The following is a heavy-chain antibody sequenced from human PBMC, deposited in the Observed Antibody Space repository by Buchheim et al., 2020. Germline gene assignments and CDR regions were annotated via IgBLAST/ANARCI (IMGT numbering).Heavy chain of an antibody. CDR2: IYYSGST. Sequence: QLQLQESGPGLVKPSETLSLTCTVSGGSISSSSYYWGWIRQPPGKGLEWIGSIYYSGSTYYNPSLKSRVTISVDTSKNQFSLQLSSVTAADTAVYYCARRRECSTSCYALNDAFDIWGQGT. CDR1: GGSISSSSYY. CDR3: ARRRECSTSCYALNDAFDI. J-gene: IGHJ3*02. D-gene: IGHD2-2*01. V-gene: IGHV4-39*01.